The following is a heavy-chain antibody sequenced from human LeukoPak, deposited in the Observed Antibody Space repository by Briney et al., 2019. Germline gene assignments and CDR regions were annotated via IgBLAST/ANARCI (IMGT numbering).Heavy chain of an antibody. J-gene: IGHJ4*02. CDR2: ISSSGSTI. D-gene: IGHD1-20*01. CDR1: GFTFSSYE. Sequence: GGSLRLSCAASGFTFSSYEMNWVRQAPGKGLEWVSYISSSGSTIYYADSVKGRFTISRDNAKNSLYLQMNSLRAEATAVYYCAREDGYNWNYGYWGQGTLVTVSS. V-gene: IGHV3-48*03. CDR3: AREDGYNWNYGY.